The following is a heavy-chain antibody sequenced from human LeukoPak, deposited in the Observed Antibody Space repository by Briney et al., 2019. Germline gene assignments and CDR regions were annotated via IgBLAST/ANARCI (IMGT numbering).Heavy chain of an antibody. CDR1: GGPISSYY. CDR2: IYTSGST. CDR3: ARAGGYYDSSGYGIDY. J-gene: IGHJ4*02. Sequence: SETLSLTCTVSGGPISSYYWSCIRQPAGKGLEWIGRIYTSGSTNYNPSLKSRVTISVDTSKNQFSLKLSSVTAADTAVYYCARAGGYYDSSGYGIDYWGQGTLVTVSS. V-gene: IGHV4-4*07. D-gene: IGHD3-22*01.